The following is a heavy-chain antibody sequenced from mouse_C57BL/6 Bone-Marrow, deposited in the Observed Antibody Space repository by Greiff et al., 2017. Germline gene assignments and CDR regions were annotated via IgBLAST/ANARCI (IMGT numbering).Heavy chain of an antibody. V-gene: IGHV1-55*01. CDR2: IYPGSGST. CDR1: GYTFTSYW. CDR3: ARSEGYGYDEGPFAY. D-gene: IGHD2-2*01. Sequence: VQLQQPGAELVKPGASVTMSCKASGYTFTSYWITWVKQRPGQGLEWIGDIYPGSGSTNYNEKFKSKATLTVDTSSSTAYMQLSSLTSEDSAVYYCARSEGYGYDEGPFAYWGQGTLVTVSA. J-gene: IGHJ3*01.